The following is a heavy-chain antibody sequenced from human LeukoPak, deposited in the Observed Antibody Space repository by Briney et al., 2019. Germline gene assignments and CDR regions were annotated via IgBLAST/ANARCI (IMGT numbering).Heavy chain of an antibody. Sequence: PGGSLRLSCAASGLTFSSYSMNWVRQAPGKGREWVSSISSSSSIIYYADSVKGRFTISRDNAKNSLYLQMNSLRAEDTAVYYCARDPHSGYDFDYWGQGTLVTVSS. CDR2: ISSSSSII. J-gene: IGHJ4*02. D-gene: IGHD5-12*01. V-gene: IGHV3-21*01. CDR3: ARDPHSGYDFDY. CDR1: GLTFSSYS.